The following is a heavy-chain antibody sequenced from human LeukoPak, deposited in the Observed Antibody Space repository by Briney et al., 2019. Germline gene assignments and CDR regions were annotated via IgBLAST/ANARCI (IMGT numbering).Heavy chain of an antibody. D-gene: IGHD2-2*01. CDR2: IGSAGTDI. CDR3: VRDFEVPSAAPDYYYYYYMDV. CDR1: GFPFSVYA. J-gene: IGHJ6*03. V-gene: IGHV3-21*05. Sequence: GGPLRLSCAASGFPFSVYAMNWVRLAPGKGLEWISFIGSAGTDIYYADSVRGRFTVSRDNVENSLYLQMDSLRVEDTAVYYCVRDFEVPSAAPDYYYYYYMDVWGKGTTVTVSS.